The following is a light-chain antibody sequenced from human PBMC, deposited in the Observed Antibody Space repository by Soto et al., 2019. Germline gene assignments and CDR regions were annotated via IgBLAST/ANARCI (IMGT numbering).Light chain of an antibody. CDR2: AAS. CDR1: QSISIY. CDR3: QQSSTTPPT. J-gene: IGKJ1*01. V-gene: IGKV1-39*01. Sequence: DIQMTQSPSSLSASVGDRVTITCRARQSISIYLNWYQQKPGKAPNLLTYAASSLQSGVPSRFTGSGSGTDFTLTISSLQPEDFATYYCQQSSTTPPTFGQGTKVEIK.